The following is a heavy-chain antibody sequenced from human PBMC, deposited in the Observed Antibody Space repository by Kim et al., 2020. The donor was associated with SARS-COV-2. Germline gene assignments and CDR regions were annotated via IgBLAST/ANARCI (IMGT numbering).Heavy chain of an antibody. Sequence: YADSVKGPFTISRDNARNSLDLQMNSLGAEDTALYYCAKGGSLSGWDFDYWGLGTLVTVSS. CDR3: AKGGSLSGWDFDY. V-gene: IGHV3-9*01. D-gene: IGHD6-19*01. J-gene: IGHJ4*02.